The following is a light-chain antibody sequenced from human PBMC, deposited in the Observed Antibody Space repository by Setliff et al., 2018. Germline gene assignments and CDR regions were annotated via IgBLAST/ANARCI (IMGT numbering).Light chain of an antibody. CDR3: SSYAGSNNPYV. CDR2: EVS. J-gene: IGLJ1*01. CDR1: SSDVGGYNY. Sequence: QSVLTQPPSAPGSPGQSVTISCTGTSSDVGGYNYVSWYQQHPGKAPKLMIYEVSKRPSGVPDRFSGSKSGNTASLTVSGLQAEDEADYYCSSYAGSNNPYVFGTGTKV. V-gene: IGLV2-8*01.